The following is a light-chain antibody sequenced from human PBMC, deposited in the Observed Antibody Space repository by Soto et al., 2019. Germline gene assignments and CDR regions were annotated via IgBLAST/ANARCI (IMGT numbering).Light chain of an antibody. J-gene: IGLJ1*01. CDR2: EVS. CDR1: SSDVGGYNY. CDR3: SSYAGNHNSYV. Sequence: QSVLTQPPSASGSPGQSVTISCTGTSSDVGGYNYVSWYQQHPGKAPKVIIYEVSKRPSGVPDRFSGSKSGNTASLTVSGLQAEDEADYCCSSYAGNHNSYVFGIGTKVTVL. V-gene: IGLV2-8*01.